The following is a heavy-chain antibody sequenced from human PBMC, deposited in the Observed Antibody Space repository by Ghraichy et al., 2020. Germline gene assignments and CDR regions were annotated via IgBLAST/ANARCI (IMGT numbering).Heavy chain of an antibody. CDR3: AREQY. Sequence: GESLNISCAASGFTFSSYTMNWVRQAPGKGLEWVSSISSSSSYIYYADSVKGRFTISRDNAKNSLFLQMNSLRPEDTAVYYCAREQYWGQGTLVTVSS. CDR2: ISSSSSYI. CDR1: GFTFSSYT. V-gene: IGHV3-21*01. J-gene: IGHJ4*02.